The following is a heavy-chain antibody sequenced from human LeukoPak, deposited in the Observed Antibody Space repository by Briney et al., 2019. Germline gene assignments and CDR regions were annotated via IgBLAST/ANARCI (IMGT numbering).Heavy chain of an antibody. V-gene: IGHV1-18*01. D-gene: IGHD3-10*01. Sequence: ASVKVSCKASGYTFTSYGISWVRQAPGQGLEWKGWISAYNGNTNYAQKLKGRVTMTTDTSTSTAYMELRSLRSDDTAVYYCARVYGSGSFDAFDIWGQGTMVTVSS. CDR3: ARVYGSGSFDAFDI. J-gene: IGHJ3*02. CDR1: GYTFTSYG. CDR2: ISAYNGNT.